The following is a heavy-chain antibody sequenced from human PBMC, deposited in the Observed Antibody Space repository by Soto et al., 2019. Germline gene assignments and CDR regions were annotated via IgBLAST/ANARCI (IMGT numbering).Heavy chain of an antibody. D-gene: IGHD2-2*01. CDR1: GFTFSPYA. V-gene: IGHV3-30*09. CDR2: ISYDGNNK. Sequence: QVQLVESGGGVVQPGRSLRLSCAASGFTFSPYAMHWVRQAPGKGLGWVAVISYDGNNKNYADSVKGRLAIPRDNSRNTLYLQMNSLRAEDTAVYYCARARLDTPALDYWAQGTLVTVSS. CDR3: ARARLDTPALDY. J-gene: IGHJ4*02.